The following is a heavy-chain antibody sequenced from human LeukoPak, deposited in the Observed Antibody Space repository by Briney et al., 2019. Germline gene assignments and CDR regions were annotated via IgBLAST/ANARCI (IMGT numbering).Heavy chain of an antibody. J-gene: IGHJ5*02. Sequence: ASVKVSCKTSGYTFTDYYIHWVRQAPGQGPEWMGWINPNGGGTNYAQKFQGWVTMTMDTSITTVYMELSRLKSDDTAVYYCAKDAENGSGWFDPWGQGTLVTVPS. CDR1: GYTFTDYY. CDR2: INPNGGGT. CDR3: AKDAENGSGWFDP. D-gene: IGHD5-24*01. V-gene: IGHV1-2*04.